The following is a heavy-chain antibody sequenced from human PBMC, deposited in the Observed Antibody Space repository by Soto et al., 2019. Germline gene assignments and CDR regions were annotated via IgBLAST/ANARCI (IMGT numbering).Heavy chain of an antibody. CDR3: ARLFGGYSGSHADEFDI. CDR1: GFSFSRFA. CDR2: ITYDGSNQ. J-gene: IGHJ3*02. D-gene: IGHD1-26*01. Sequence: QVQLVESGGDVVQPGRSLRLSCAGSGFSFSRFAIHWVRQAPGKGLEWVAVITYDGSNQYYADSVKGRFTVSRDNSRSTVYLQMNNVRSEDTAIYYCARLFGGYSGSHADEFDIWGQATMVPVSS. V-gene: IGHV3-30-3*01.